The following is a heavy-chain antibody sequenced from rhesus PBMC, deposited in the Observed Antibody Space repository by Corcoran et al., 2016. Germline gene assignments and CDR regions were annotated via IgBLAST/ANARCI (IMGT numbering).Heavy chain of an antibody. Sequence: QVQLQESGPGLVKPSETLSLTCAVSGGSIPSGSSYWSWLRPPPGKGLEWIGYSTYSGSTSYNPSLKSRVTISRDTSKNQFSLKLSSVTAADTAVYYCARAVLGWYYFDYWGQGVLVTVSS. J-gene: IGHJ4*01. CDR1: GGSIPSGSSY. V-gene: IGHV4-122*02. D-gene: IGHD3-34*01. CDR2: STYSGST. CDR3: ARAVLGWYYFDY.